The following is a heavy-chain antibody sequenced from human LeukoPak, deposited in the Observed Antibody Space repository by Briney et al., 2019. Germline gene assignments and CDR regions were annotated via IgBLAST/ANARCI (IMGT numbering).Heavy chain of an antibody. CDR1: GYTFTSYA. V-gene: IGHV7-4-1*02. J-gene: IGHJ3*02. Sequence: ASVKVSCKASGYTFTSYAMNWVRQAPGQGLEWMGWINTNTGNPTYAQGFTGRFVFSLDTSVSTAYLQISSLKAEDTAVYYCATSIAAVFARRGAFDIWGQGTMVTVSS. CDR3: ATSIAAVFARRGAFDI. D-gene: IGHD6-6*01. CDR2: INTNTGNP.